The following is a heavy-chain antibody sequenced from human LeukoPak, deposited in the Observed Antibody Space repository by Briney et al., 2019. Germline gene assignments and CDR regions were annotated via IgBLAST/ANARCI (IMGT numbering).Heavy chain of an antibody. CDR1: GYSFIRNW. CDR2: IYPGDSDT. J-gene: IGHJ4*02. CDR3: ARHLSDITSCPNY. Sequence: GESLKISCKGSGYSFIRNWIGWVRQMPGKGLGWMAIIYPGDSDTRYSPSFQGQVTISADKSISTAYLQWSSLTASDTAMYYCARHLSDITSCPNYWGPGTLITVAS. D-gene: IGHD2-2*01. V-gene: IGHV5-51*01.